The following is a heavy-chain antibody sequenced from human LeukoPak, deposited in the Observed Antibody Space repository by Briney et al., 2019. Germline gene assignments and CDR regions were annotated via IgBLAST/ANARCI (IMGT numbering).Heavy chain of an antibody. D-gene: IGHD3-16*01. Sequence: PGGSLRLSCAASGFTFSSYAMSWVRQALGKGLEWVSAIIGSGDTTYYAASVKGRLTISRDNSKNTLYLQMNSLRAEDTAVYYCAKVTGGDMITYGGLDYWGQGTLVTVSS. CDR1: GFTFSSYA. J-gene: IGHJ4*02. CDR2: IIGSGDTT. CDR3: AKVTGGDMITYGGLDY. V-gene: IGHV3-23*01.